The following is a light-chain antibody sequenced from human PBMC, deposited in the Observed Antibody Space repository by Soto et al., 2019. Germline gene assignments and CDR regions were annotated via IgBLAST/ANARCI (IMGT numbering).Light chain of an antibody. CDR3: QQYDDWTPYT. J-gene: IGKJ2*01. CDR2: AAS. V-gene: IGKV3-15*01. Sequence: EIGMTQSPATLSVSPGERATLSCRASQSISSNLAWYQQKPGQAPRLLIYAASTRATGIPARFSGSGSGTEFTLTISSLQSEDVAVYSCQQYDDWTPYTFGQGTKLYI. CDR1: QSISSN.